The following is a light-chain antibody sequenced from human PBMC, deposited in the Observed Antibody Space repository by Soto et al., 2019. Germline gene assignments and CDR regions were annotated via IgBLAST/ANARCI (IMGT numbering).Light chain of an antibody. Sequence: LTQSPGTLCLSAGERATFSCRASKRVSSNYLAWYQQKPGQAPRPLIYGASRRSTGSPDRSRGSGAGSDFTLTISRLESEDFAVYYCQQYGSSPWTFGQGTKV. V-gene: IGKV3-20*01. CDR1: KRVSSNY. J-gene: IGKJ1*01. CDR2: GAS. CDR3: QQYGSSPWT.